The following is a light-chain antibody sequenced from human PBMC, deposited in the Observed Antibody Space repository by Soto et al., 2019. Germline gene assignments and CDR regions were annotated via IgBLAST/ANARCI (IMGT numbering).Light chain of an antibody. Sequence: EIVMTQSPATLSVSPGGSATLSCRASQHVSSNLAWYRQKPGQAPTLLIYRASTRATGIPATFSGSGSGTEFTLTNSSLQSEDFAVYYCQQYNKGPYTFGQGTKLEI. CDR3: QQYNKGPYT. CDR2: RAS. CDR1: QHVSSN. J-gene: IGKJ2*01. V-gene: IGKV3-15*01.